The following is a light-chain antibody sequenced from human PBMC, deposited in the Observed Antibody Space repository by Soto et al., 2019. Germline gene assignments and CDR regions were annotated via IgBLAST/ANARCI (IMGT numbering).Light chain of an antibody. CDR2: KAS. CDR1: QTISSW. Sequence: DIQMTQSPSTLSGSVGDRVTITCRASQTISSWLAWYQQKPGKAPKPQIYKASTLKSGVPSRFSGSGSGTEFTLTISSLQPDDFATYYCQHYNSYSEAFGQGTKVELK. J-gene: IGKJ1*01. CDR3: QHYNSYSEA. V-gene: IGKV1-5*03.